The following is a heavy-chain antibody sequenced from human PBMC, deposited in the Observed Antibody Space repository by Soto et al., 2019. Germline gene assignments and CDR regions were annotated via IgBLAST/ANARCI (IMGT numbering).Heavy chain of an antibody. D-gene: IGHD3-22*01. CDR3: ARGLYYYDSRGYWGY. CDR1: GFTFSSYS. CDR2: ISSSHSTI. V-gene: IGHV3-48*02. J-gene: IGHJ4*02. Sequence: GGSLRLSCAASGFTFSSYSMNWVRQAPGKGLEWVSYISSSHSTIYYADSVKGRFTISRDNAKNSLYLQMNSLRDEDTAVYYCARGLYYYDSRGYWGYWGKGTLVTVSS.